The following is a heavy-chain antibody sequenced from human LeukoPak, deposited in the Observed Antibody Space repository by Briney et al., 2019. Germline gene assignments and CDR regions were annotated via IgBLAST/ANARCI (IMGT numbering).Heavy chain of an antibody. Sequence: SETLSLTCTVSGGSISSYYWSWIRQPPGKGLEWIGYIYYSGSTNYNPSLKSRVTISVDTSKNQFSLKLSSVTAADTAVYYCASGRIAAADAYYFDYWGQGTPVTVSS. D-gene: IGHD6-13*01. CDR1: GGSISSYY. V-gene: IGHV4-59*01. CDR3: ASGRIAAADAYYFDY. J-gene: IGHJ4*02. CDR2: IYYSGST.